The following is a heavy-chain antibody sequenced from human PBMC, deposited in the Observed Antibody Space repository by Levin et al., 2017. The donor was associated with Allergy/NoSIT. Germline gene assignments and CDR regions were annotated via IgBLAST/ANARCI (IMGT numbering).Heavy chain of an antibody. CDR1: GFTFSDYY. V-gene: IGHV3-11*01. CDR3: ARDKSSGRFDP. CDR2: ISSSGSTI. Sequence: GESLKTSCAASGFTFSDYYMSWIRQAPGKGLEWVSYISSSGSTIYYADSVKDRFTISRDNAKNSLYLQMNSLRAEDTAVYYCARDKSSGRFDPWGQGTLVTVSS. D-gene: IGHD6-19*01. J-gene: IGHJ5*02.